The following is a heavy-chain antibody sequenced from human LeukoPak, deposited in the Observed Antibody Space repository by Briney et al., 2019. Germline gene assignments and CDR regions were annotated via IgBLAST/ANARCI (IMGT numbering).Heavy chain of an antibody. V-gene: IGHV3-21*01. CDR1: GFTLSNSG. J-gene: IGHJ3*02. Sequence: GGSLRLSCAASGFTLSNSGMTWVRQGPGKGLEWVSSISSSSYIYYADSVKGRFTISRDNAKNSLYLQMHSLRAEDTAVYYCARDQIFGVVPDAFDIWGQGTMVTVSS. CDR3: ARDQIFGVVPDAFDI. D-gene: IGHD3-3*01. CDR2: ISSSSYI.